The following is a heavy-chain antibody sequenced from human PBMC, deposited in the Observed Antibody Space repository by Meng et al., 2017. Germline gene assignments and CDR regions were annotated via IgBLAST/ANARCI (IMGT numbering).Heavy chain of an antibody. CDR1: GGTFSSYA. J-gene: IGHJ4*02. V-gene: IGHV1-18*01. D-gene: IGHD3-10*01. CDR3: ARLLWFGDYFDY. Sequence: ASVNVSCKASGGTFSSYAISWVRQAPGQGLEWMGWISAYNGNTNYAQKLQGRVTMTTDTSTSTAYMELRSLRSDDTAMYYCARLLWFGDYFDYWGQGTLVTVSS. CDR2: ISAYNGNT.